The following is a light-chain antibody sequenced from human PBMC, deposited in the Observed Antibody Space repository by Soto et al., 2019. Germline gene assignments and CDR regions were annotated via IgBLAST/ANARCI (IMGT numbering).Light chain of an antibody. Sequence: QSALTQPPSASGSPGQSVTISCTGTSSDVGGYNHVSWYQQHPGKAPKVVIYEVTKRPSGVPDRFSGSKSGNTASLTVSGLQAEDEADYYCSSYTRSSTLVIFGGGTKLTVL. J-gene: IGLJ2*01. CDR3: SSYTRSSTLVI. V-gene: IGLV2-8*01. CDR2: EVT. CDR1: SSDVGGYNH.